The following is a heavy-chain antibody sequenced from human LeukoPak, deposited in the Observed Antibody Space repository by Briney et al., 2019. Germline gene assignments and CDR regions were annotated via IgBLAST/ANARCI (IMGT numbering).Heavy chain of an antibody. D-gene: IGHD6-13*01. CDR2: INHSGST. CDR1: GGSFSGYY. CDR3: GPSGIAAAGTPY. V-gene: IGHV4-34*01. J-gene: IGHJ4*02. Sequence: KPSETLSLTCAVYGGSFSGYYWSWIRQPPGKGLEWIGEINHSGSTNYNPSLKSRVTISVDTSKNQFSLKLSSVTAADTAVYYCGPSGIAAAGTPYWGQGTLVTVSS.